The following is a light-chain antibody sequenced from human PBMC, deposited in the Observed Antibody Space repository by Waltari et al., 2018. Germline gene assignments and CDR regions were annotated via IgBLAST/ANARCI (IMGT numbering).Light chain of an antibody. V-gene: IGKV1D-12*01. CDR1: QDIRTL. Sequence: QVTQSPSSVSASVGDTVTITCRANQDIRTLLVWNQQKAGKAPKLPIYSASTLQDGVPSRFSGSGSGTEFTLTIDSLQPEDFATYYCEQAHSFPITFGGGTKVEIK. J-gene: IGKJ4*01. CDR2: SAS. CDR3: EQAHSFPIT.